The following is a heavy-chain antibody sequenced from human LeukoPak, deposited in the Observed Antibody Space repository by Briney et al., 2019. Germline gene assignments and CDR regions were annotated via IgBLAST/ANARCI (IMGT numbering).Heavy chain of an antibody. CDR3: ARGSDDFWSGYSPSY. D-gene: IGHD3-3*01. Sequence: PGGSLRLPCAASGFTFSSYAMSWVRQAPGKGLEWVSAISGSGGSTYYADSVKGRFTISRDNSKNTLYLQMNSLRAEDTAVYYCARGSDDFWSGYSPSYWGQGTLVTVS. CDR1: GFTFSSYA. J-gene: IGHJ4*02. CDR2: ISGSGGST. V-gene: IGHV3-23*01.